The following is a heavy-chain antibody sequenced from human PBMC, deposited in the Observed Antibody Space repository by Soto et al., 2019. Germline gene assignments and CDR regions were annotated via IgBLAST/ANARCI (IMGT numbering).Heavy chain of an antibody. CDR3: ARDLSQNPLPYCMDV. V-gene: IGHV3-33*01. CDR2: VWSDGSNK. D-gene: IGHD2-15*01. CDR1: GFTFNDHL. J-gene: IGHJ6*01. Sequence: QVHLVESGGGVVQPGRSLRLSCTASGFTFNDHLMHWVRQAPGRGLEWVAVVWSDGSNKFYADSVKGRFTISRDNSYNTLFLQMNSMRAEDTAVYYCARDLSQNPLPYCMDVWGTGTTVTVSS.